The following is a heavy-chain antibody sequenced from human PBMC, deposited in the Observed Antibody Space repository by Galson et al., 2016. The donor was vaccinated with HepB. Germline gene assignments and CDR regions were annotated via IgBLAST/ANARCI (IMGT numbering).Heavy chain of an antibody. CDR1: GGPISSSSYY. J-gene: IGHJ5*02. CDR2: IYYRGST. CDR3: ARLPDVTLIGFDWFDP. Sequence: SETLSLTCSFSGGPISSSSYYWGWIRQPPGKGLEWIGSIYYRGSTSYNPSLKSRVTISVDTSYNQFSLTLSSVTAADTAVYYCARLPDVTLIGFDWFDPWGQGTLVTVSS. D-gene: IGHD2-21*02. V-gene: IGHV4-39*01.